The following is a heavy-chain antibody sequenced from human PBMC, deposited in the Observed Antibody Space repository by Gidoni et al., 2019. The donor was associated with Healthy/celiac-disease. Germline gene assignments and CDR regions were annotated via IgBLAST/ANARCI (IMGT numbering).Heavy chain of an antibody. CDR3: ARDDRFGGDDYGDYVAPFDY. CDR1: GFTFSSYG. CDR2: IWYDGSNK. Sequence: QVQLVESGGGVVQPGRSLRLSCAASGFTFSSYGMHWVRQAPGKGLEWVAVIWYDGSNKYYADSVKGRFTISRDNSKNTLYLQMNSLRAEDTAVYYCARDDRFGGDDYGDYVAPFDYWGQGTLVTVSS. D-gene: IGHD4-17*01. V-gene: IGHV3-33*01. J-gene: IGHJ4*02.